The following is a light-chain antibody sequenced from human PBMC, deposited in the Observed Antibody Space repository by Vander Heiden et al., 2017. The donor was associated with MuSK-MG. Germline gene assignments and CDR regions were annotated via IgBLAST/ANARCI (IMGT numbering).Light chain of an antibody. CDR3: QQDENLVMYT. Sequence: DIQMTQSPSSLSASVGDRVTITCQASQDISKYLHWYQQKPGKAPKLLIYDASNVKTGVPSRYNESQYGTDSTFTISSRQPENIASYYFQQDENLVMYTFGQGTKMEIK. J-gene: IGKJ2*01. V-gene: IGKV1-33*01. CDR2: DAS. CDR1: QDISKY.